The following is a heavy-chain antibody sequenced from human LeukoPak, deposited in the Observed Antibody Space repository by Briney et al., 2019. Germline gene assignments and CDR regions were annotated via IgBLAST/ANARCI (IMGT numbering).Heavy chain of an antibody. J-gene: IGHJ6*03. CDR3: ARGPYTENYSKSPYYYYYMDV. D-gene: IGHD1-26*01. CDR1: GYTFTNYW. Sequence: GESLKISCKGSGYTFTNYWIGWGRQMPGKGLEWMGIIYPGDSHTIYSPSFRGQVTVSADKSISSAYLQWSSLKASDTAIYYCARGPYTENYSKSPYYYYYMDVWGTGTTVTVSS. CDR2: IYPGDSHT. V-gene: IGHV5-51*01.